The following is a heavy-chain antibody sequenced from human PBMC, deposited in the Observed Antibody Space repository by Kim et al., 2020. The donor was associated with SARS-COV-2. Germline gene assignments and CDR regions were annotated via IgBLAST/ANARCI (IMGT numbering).Heavy chain of an antibody. D-gene: IGHD2-15*01. Sequence: ASVKVSCKASGYIFTIYPIHWVRQAPGQRLEWMGWISAGNGNTQYSQKFQGRVTITRDTSATTTCMELSGLRSEDTAVYYCARPEGYCSGGRCYSLRFDYWGQGSLVTVSS. CDR3: ARPEGYCSGGRCYSLRFDY. V-gene: IGHV1-3*01. CDR2: ISAGNGNT. J-gene: IGHJ4*02. CDR1: GYIFTIYP.